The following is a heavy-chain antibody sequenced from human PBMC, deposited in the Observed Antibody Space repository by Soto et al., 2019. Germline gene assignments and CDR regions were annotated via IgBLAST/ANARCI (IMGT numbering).Heavy chain of an antibody. Sequence: QVQLVQSGAEVKKPGSSVKVSCKASGDTFSFYTINWVRQAPGLGLEWMGRINPILTMSNYAPKFQGRVTSTAEKPTSTGYMELSSLRSEDTAMDYCATSYGSGYRAFDYWGQGALVTVSS. D-gene: IGHD3-10*01. CDR3: ATSYGSGYRAFDY. J-gene: IGHJ4*02. V-gene: IGHV1-69*02. CDR2: INPILTMS. CDR1: GDTFSFYT.